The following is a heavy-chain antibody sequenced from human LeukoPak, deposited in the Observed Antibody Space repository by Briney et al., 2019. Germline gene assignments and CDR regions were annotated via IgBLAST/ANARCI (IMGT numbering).Heavy chain of an antibody. D-gene: IGHD6-13*01. CDR2: INHSGST. J-gene: IGHJ4*02. CDR1: GGSFSGYY. CDR3: ARHMSSSWSYYFDY. Sequence: PSETLSLTCAVYGGSFSGYYWSWIRQPPGKGLEWIGEINHSGSTNYNPSLKSRVTISLDTSKNQLSLKLSSVTAADTAVYYCARHMSSSWSYYFDYWGQGTLVSVSS. V-gene: IGHV4-34*01.